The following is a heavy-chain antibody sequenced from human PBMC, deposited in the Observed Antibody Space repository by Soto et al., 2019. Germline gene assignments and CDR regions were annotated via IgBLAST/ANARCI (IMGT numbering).Heavy chain of an antibody. D-gene: IGHD3-10*01. J-gene: IGHJ4*02. V-gene: IGHV1-46*03. CDR3: AGFGEFTNDY. Sequence: ASVKVSCKASGYTFTSYYMHWVRQAPAQGLEWMGIIKPSDGSTSYAQKFEGRGTMTRDTSTSAVYMELSSLRSEDTAVYYCAGFGEFTNDYWGQGTLVTVSS. CDR1: GYTFTSYY. CDR2: IKPSDGST.